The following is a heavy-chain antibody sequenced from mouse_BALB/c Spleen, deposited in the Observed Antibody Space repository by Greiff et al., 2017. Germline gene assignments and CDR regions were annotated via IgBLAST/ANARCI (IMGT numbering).Heavy chain of an antibody. Sequence: VKLMESGPGLVAPSQSLSITCTVSGFSLTGYGVNWVRQPPGKGLEWLGMIWGDGSTDYYSAPKSRQSISKDNTNSQVFFKMNSLQTDDTARYYWASGACYDYPYEYMDVWGEGTTVTVSS. D-gene: IGHD2-4*01. J-gene: IGHJ1*01. CDR3: ASGACYDYPYEYMDV. CDR1: GFSLTGYG. CDR2: IWGDGST. V-gene: IGHV2-6-7*01.